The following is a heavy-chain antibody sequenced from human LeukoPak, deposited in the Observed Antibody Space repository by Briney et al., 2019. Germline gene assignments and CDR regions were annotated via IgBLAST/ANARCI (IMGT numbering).Heavy chain of an antibody. V-gene: IGHV3-21*01. CDR1: GFTFINYR. J-gene: IGHJ6*02. D-gene: IGHD3-3*01. Sequence: PGGSLRLSCAAPGFTFINYRMNWVRQAPGKGLEWVSSIRSNSSHILYADSVKGRFTISRDNAKNSLYLQMNSLRAEDTAVYYCARDKAYDFWSGFYYYGMDVWGQGTTVTVSS. CDR3: ARDKAYDFWSGFYYYGMDV. CDR2: IRSNSSHI.